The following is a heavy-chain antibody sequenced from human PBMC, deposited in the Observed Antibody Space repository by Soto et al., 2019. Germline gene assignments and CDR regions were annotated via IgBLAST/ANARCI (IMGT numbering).Heavy chain of an antibody. CDR3: AKDSKLGYCISTSCFGPMDV. CDR1: GFTVSSKY. V-gene: IGHV3-53*05. Sequence: GGSLRLSCAASGFTVSSKYMTRVRQAPGKGLEWVSVIYGGGTTYYADSVKGRFTISRDNSKNTLYLQMNSLRAEDTAVYYCAKDSKLGYCISTSCFGPMDVWGQGTTVTVSS. D-gene: IGHD2-2*01. CDR2: IYGGGTT. J-gene: IGHJ6*02.